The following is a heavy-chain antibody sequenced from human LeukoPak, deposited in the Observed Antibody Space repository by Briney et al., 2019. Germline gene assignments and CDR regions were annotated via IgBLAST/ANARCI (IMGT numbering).Heavy chain of an antibody. V-gene: IGHV7-4-1*02. J-gene: IGHJ5*02. CDR2: INTNTGNP. CDR1: GYSFTSYS. D-gene: IGHD3-10*01. CDR3: ARAPITIGNWFDP. Sequence: ASVKVSCKASGYSFTSYSINWVRQAPGQGLEWMGWINTNTGNPTYAQGFTGRFVFSLDTSVSTAYLQISSLKAEDTAVYYCARAPITIGNWFDPWGQGTLVTVSS.